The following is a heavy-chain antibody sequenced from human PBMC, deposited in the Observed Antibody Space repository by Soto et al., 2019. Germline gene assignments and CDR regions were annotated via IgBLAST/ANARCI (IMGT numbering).Heavy chain of an antibody. CDR3: ARAGHYYDSSGSHFDY. CDR2: IYTSGST. D-gene: IGHD3-22*01. CDR1: GGCMSSYY. V-gene: IGHV4-4*07. Sequence: SETLSLTCTVSGGCMSSYYWSSIRQPAGKGLEWIGRIYTSGSTNYNPSLKSRVTMSVDTSKNQFSLKLSSVTAADTAVYYCARAGHYYDSSGSHFDYWGQGTRVTVS. J-gene: IGHJ4*02.